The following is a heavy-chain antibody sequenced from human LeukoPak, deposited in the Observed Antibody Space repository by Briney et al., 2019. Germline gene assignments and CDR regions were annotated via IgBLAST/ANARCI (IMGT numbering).Heavy chain of an antibody. CDR1: GGSISSYY. J-gene: IGHJ2*01. CDR2: VYNSGDT. Sequence: PSETLSLTCTVSGGSISSYYWNWVRQSPGKGLEWVGYVYNSGDTGKNPSLKSRVTILLDTSKNQCSLKLTSVSAADTAVYYCARLKLGAYFDLWGRGTLVTVSS. CDR3: ARLKLGAYFDL. D-gene: IGHD3-16*01. V-gene: IGHV4-59*08.